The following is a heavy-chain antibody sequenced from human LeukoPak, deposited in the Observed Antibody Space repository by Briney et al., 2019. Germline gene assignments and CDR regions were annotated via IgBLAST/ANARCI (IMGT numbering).Heavy chain of an antibody. CDR3: ASVYCSGGSCYSRPLSYYYYGMDV. J-gene: IGHJ6*02. V-gene: IGHV1-69*13. CDR2: IIPIFGTA. D-gene: IGHD2-15*01. Sequence: GASVNVSCKASGGTFSSYAISWVRQAPGQGLEWMGGIIPIFGTANYAQKFQGRVTITADESTSTAYMELSSLRSEDTAVYYCASVYCSGGSCYSRPLSYYYYGMDVWGQGTTVTVSS. CDR1: GGTFSSYA.